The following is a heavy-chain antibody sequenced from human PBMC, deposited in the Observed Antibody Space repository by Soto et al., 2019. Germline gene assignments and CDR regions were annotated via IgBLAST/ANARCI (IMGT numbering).Heavy chain of an antibody. CDR2: IIPIFGTT. D-gene: IGHD1-26*01. Sequence: QVQLVQSGAEVKKPGSSLKVSCKASGGTFISHAISWLRQAPGQGLEWVGGIIPIFGTTNYAQKFQGRVTLNADKSSITFYIEVSSLRSDDTAVYYCEIESWSYVDDGSEASLVPVSS. J-gene: IGHJ4*02. CDR3: EIESWSYVDD. CDR1: GGTFISHA. V-gene: IGHV1-69*06.